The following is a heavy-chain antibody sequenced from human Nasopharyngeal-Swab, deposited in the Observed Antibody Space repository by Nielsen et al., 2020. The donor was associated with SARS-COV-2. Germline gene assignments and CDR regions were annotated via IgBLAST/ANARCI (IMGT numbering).Heavy chain of an antibody. CDR2: ISPTSDYI. CDR1: GFTFSSYT. D-gene: IGHD4-17*01. J-gene: IGHJ5*01. V-gene: IGHV3-21*06. Sequence: GESLKISCVASGFTFSSYTRNWVRQAPGKGLEWVSSISPTSDYIYYAESVKGRFTISRDNAKNSLFLQMNSLRAEETAIYYCVRGSYGHYDSWGQGALITVSS. CDR3: VRGSYGHYDS.